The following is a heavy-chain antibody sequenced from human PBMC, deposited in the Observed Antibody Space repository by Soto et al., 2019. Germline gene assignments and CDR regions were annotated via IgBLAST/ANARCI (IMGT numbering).Heavy chain of an antibody. D-gene: IGHD6-19*01. Sequence: QVQLVQSGAEVKKPGASVKVSCKTSGFTFTSYCMHWVRQAPGQGLEWMGIINPSGGGTSYAQKCQGRVTMTRDTSTSTAYMEMSSLRYEDTAMYYCATYYCAREGSSGWPFDYWGQGTLVNVSS. J-gene: IGHJ4*02. V-gene: IGHV1-46*01. CDR3: ATYYCAREGSSGWPFDY. CDR1: GFTFTSYC. CDR2: INPSGGGT.